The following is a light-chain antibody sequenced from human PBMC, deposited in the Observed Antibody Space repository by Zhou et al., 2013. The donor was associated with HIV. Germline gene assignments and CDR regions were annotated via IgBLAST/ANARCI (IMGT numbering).Light chain of an antibody. CDR2: GAS. CDR3: QQYGSLPGT. Sequence: ENVLTQSPGTLSLSPGERATVSCRASQSISSSYLAWYQQKPGQAPRLLIYGASNRATGIPDRFSGSGSGTDFTLTISRLEPEDFAVYFCQQYGSLPGTFGQGTKLEIK. CDR1: QSISSSY. J-gene: IGKJ2*01. V-gene: IGKV3-20*01.